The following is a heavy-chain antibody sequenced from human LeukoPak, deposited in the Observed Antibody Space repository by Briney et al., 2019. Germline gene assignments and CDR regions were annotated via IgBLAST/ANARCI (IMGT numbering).Heavy chain of an antibody. D-gene: IGHD2-21*02. J-gene: IGHJ4*02. V-gene: IGHV1-18*01. CDR2: ISAHNGNT. Sequence: ASVKVSCKASGYTFTSYGISWVRQAPGQGLGWMGWISAHNGNTNYAQKVQGRVTMTTDTPTSTAYMELRSLRSDDTAVYYCARDIVVVTAPSPFDYWGQGTLVTVSS. CDR3: ARDIVVVTAPSPFDY. CDR1: GYTFTSYG.